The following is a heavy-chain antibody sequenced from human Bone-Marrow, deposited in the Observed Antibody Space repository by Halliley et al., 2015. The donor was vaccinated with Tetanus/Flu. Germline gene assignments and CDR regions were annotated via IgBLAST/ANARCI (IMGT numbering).Heavy chain of an antibody. CDR2: ISSFNGNT. CDR3: ARDRTGNTYYGLDV. CDR1: GYTFSNDG. J-gene: IGHJ6*02. D-gene: IGHD1-7*01. V-gene: IGHV1-18*01. Sequence: QLVQSGAEVKRPGASVKVSCKASGYTFSNDGISWVRQAPGQGLEWMGWISSFNGNTIYAQNLQGRVTMTTETSTTTAYMELRSLTYDDTAVYFCARDRTGNTYYGLDVWGQGTTVPVSS.